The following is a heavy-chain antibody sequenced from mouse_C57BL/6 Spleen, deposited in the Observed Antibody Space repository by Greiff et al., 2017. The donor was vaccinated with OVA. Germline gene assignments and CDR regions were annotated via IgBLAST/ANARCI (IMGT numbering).Heavy chain of an antibody. D-gene: IGHD4-1*01. CDR1: GYAFSSYW. CDR3: ARGEAGTRFDY. J-gene: IGHJ2*01. V-gene: IGHV1-80*01. CDR2: IYPGDGDT. Sequence: QVQLQQSGAELVKPGASVKISCKASGYAFSSYWMNWVKQRPGKGLEWIGQIYPGDGDTNYNGKFKGKATLTAAKSSSTAYMQLSSLTSEDSAVYFCARGEAGTRFDYWGQGTTLTVSS.